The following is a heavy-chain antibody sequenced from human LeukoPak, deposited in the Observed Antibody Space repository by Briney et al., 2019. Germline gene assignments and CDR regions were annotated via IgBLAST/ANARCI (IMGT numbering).Heavy chain of an antibody. Sequence: PGGSLRLSCAASGFTFNVDSMHWGRQAPGKGLGGVALIWYDGSNKYYADSVKGRFTISRDNSKNTLYLQMHSLRAEDTAVYYCAKAGDNSGYYPAFYYYLDVWGRGTTVTVSS. CDR3: AKAGDNSGYYPAFYYYLDV. CDR2: IWYDGSNK. D-gene: IGHD3-22*01. V-gene: IGHV3-33*06. CDR1: GFTFNVDS. J-gene: IGHJ6*03.